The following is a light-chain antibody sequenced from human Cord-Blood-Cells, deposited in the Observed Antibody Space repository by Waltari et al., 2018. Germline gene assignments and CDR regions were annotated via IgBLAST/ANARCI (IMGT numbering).Light chain of an antibody. CDR2: EAS. V-gene: IGKV1-33*01. J-gene: IGKJ4*01. CDR1: QDISNY. Sequence: DIQMTQSPSSLSASVGDRVPITCQASQDISNYLNWYQQQPGKAPKLLTYEASNLETGVPSRFSGSGSGTDFTFTISSLQPEDIATYDCQQYDNLPLTFGGGTKVEIK. CDR3: QQYDNLPLT.